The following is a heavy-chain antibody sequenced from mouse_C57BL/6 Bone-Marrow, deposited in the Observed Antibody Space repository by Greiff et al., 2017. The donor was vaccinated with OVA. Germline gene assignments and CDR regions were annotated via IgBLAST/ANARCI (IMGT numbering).Heavy chain of an antibody. V-gene: IGHV1-80*01. CDR1: GYAFSSSW. J-gene: IGHJ1*03. CDR2: IYPGDGDT. Sequence: VQLQPSGAALVKPGASVKISCKASGYAFSSSWMNWVKQRPGKGLEWIGQIYPGDGDTNYNGKFKGKATLTADKSSSTAYMQLSSLTSEDSAVYFCARRSYWYFDVWGTGTTVTVSS. CDR3: ARRSYWYFDV.